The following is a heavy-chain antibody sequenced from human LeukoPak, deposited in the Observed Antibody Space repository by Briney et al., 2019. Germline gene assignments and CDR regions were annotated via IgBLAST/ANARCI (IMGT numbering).Heavy chain of an antibody. CDR3: ARHVPNYCSGGSCYSYPNYYYYGMDV. Sequence: TSETLSLTCTVSGGSISSSSYYWGWIRQPPGKGLEWIGSIYYSGGTYYNPSLKSRVTISVDTSKNQFSLKLSSVTAADTAVYYCARHVPNYCSGGSCYSYPNYYYYGMDVWGQGTTVTVSS. CDR2: IYYSGGT. V-gene: IGHV4-39*01. D-gene: IGHD2-15*01. CDR1: GGSISSSSYY. J-gene: IGHJ6*02.